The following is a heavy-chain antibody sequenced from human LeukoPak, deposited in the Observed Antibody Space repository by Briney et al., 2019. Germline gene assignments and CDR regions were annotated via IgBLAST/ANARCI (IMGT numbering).Heavy chain of an antibody. CDR2: IIPIFGTA. CDR1: GGTFSSYA. V-gene: IGHV1-69*06. J-gene: IGHJ3*02. D-gene: IGHD2-2*01. CDR3: AVRYCSSTSCYSNDAFDI. Sequence: GSSVKVSCKASGGTFSSYAISWVRQAPGQGLEWMGGIIPIFGTANYAQKFQGRVTITADKSTSTAYMGLSSLRSEDTAVYYCAVRYCSSTSCYSNDAFDIWGQGTMVTVSS.